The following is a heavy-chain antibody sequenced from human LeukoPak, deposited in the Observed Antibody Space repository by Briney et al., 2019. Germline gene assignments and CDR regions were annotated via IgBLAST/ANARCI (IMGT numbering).Heavy chain of an antibody. J-gene: IGHJ4*02. V-gene: IGHV3-21*01. CDR1: GFTFSSYS. CDR3: ARDRAGIAAAGTNNDFDY. CDR2: ISSSSSYI. D-gene: IGHD6-13*01. Sequence: PGGSLRLSCAASGFTFSSYSMNWVRQAPGKGLEWVSSISSSSSYIYYADSVKGRFTISRDNAKNSLYLQMNSLRAEDTAVYYCARDRAGIAAAGTNNDFDYWGQGTLVTVSS.